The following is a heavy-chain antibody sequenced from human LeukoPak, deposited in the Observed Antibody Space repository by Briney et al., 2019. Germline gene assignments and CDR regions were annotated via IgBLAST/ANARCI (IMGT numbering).Heavy chain of an antibody. V-gene: IGHV3-30*02. CDR1: GFTFSNYG. D-gene: IGHD2-21*01. CDR3: VKDQSDGGDKDY. J-gene: IGHJ4*02. Sequence: PGGSLRLSCAASGFTFSNYGMHWVRQAPGKGLEWVAFIWNDGRNEYYADSVRGRFTISRDNSKNTLYVQMNSLRVEDTAVYYCVKDQSDGGDKDYWGQGTLVIVSS. CDR2: IWNDGRNE.